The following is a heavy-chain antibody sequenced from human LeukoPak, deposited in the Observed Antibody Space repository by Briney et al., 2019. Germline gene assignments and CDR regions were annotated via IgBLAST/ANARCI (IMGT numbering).Heavy chain of an antibody. CDR2: IIPIFGTA. CDR1: GGTFSSYA. CDR3: ARDDDSSDLHRFDC. Sequence: ASVKVSCKASGGTFSSYAISWVRQAPGQGLEWMGGIIPIFGTANYAQKFQGRVTITADESTSTAYMELSSLRSEDTAVYYCARDDDSSDLHRFDCWGQGTLVTVSS. D-gene: IGHD3-22*01. J-gene: IGHJ4*02. V-gene: IGHV1-69*01.